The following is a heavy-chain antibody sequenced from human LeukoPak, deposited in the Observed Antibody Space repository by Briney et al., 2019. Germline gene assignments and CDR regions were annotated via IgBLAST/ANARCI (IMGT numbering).Heavy chain of an antibody. CDR1: GYSISSGYN. D-gene: IGHD3-9*01. V-gene: IGHV4-38-2*02. CDR2: IYHSGST. J-gene: IGHJ4*02. Sequence: SETLSLTCTVSGYSISSGYNWGWIRQPPGKGLEWIGSIYHSGSTYYNPSLKSRVTISVDTSKNQFSLKLSSVTAADTAVYYCASKGENVLRYFDWGQGTLVTVSS. CDR3: ASKGENVLRYFD.